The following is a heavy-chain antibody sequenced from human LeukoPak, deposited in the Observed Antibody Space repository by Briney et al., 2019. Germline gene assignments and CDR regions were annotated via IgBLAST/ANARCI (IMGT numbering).Heavy chain of an antibody. CDR1: EFTFSSYS. D-gene: IGHD6-13*01. CDR3: AKTRSWYYFDY. CDR2: ISGSGGST. Sequence: GGSLRLFCAASEFTFSSYSMNWVRQAPGKGLEWVSAISGSGGSTYYADSVKGRFTISRDNSKNTLYLQMNSLRAEDTAVYYCAKTRSWYYFDYWGQGTLVTVSS. V-gene: IGHV3-23*01. J-gene: IGHJ4*02.